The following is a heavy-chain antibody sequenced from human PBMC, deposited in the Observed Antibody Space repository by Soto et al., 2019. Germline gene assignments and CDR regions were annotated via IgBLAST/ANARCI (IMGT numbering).Heavy chain of an antibody. Sequence: GASVKVSCKASGDTFTSYGISWVRQAPGQGLEWMGWISAYNGNTNYAQKLQGRVTMTTDTSTSTAYMELRSLRSDDTAVYYCAREAWLGDTAMVGSTVYYYYYGMDVWGQGTTVTVSS. V-gene: IGHV1-18*01. CDR3: AREAWLGDTAMVGSTVYYYYYGMDV. CDR2: ISAYNGNT. J-gene: IGHJ6*02. CDR1: GDTFTSYG. D-gene: IGHD5-18*01.